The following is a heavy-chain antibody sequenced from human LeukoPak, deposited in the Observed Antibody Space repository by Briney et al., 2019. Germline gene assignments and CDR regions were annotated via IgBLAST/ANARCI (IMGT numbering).Heavy chain of an antibody. V-gene: IGHV3-23*01. D-gene: IGHD7-27*01. CDR3: ASANWGGPRRDY. CDR1: GFTFSSYA. CDR2: ISGSDGGT. Sequence: GGSLRLSCAASGFTFSSYAMSWVRQAPGKGLEWVSAISGSDGGTYYADSVKGRFTISRDNSKNTLYLQMNSLRAEDTAVYYCASANWGGPRRDYWGQGTLVTVSS. J-gene: IGHJ4*02.